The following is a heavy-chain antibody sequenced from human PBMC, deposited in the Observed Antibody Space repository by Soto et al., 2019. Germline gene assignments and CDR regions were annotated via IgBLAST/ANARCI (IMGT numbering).Heavy chain of an antibody. CDR3: ARATRPLRITMIVVVHNWFDP. V-gene: IGHV4-31*03. CDR1: GGSISSGGYY. Sequence: NPSETLSLTCTVSGGSISSGGYYWSWIRQHPGKGLEWIGYIYYSGSTHYNPSLKSRVTISVDTSKNQFSLKLSSVTAADTAVYYCARATRPLRITMIVVVHNWFDPWGQGTLVTVSS. D-gene: IGHD3-22*01. J-gene: IGHJ5*02. CDR2: IYYSGST.